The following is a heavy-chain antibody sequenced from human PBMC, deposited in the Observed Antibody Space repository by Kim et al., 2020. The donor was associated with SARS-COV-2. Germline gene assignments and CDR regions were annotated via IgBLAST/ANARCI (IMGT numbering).Heavy chain of an antibody. CDR2: ISWNSGSI. CDR3: AKDIRTRWLRFAGGGIYYYGMDV. CDR1: GFTFDDYA. V-gene: IGHV3-9*01. D-gene: IGHD5-12*01. Sequence: GGSLRLSCAASGFTFDDYAMHWVRQAPGKGLEWVSGISWNSGSIGYADSVKGRFTISRDNAKNSLYLQMNSLRAEDTALYYCAKDIRTRWLRFAGGGIYYYGMDVWGQGTTVTVSS. J-gene: IGHJ6*02.